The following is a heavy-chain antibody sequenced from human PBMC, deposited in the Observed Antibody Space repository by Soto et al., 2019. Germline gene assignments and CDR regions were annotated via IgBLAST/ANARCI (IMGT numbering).Heavy chain of an antibody. J-gene: IGHJ4*02. D-gene: IGHD4-17*01. V-gene: IGHV3-30*18. CDR3: AKDQDYGDYGGYFDY. CDR1: GFTFSSYG. CDR2: ISYDGSNK. Sequence: QVQLVESGGGVVQPARSLRLSCAASGFTFSSYGMHWVRQAPGKGLEWVAVISYDGSNKYYADSVKGRFTISRDNSKNTLYLQMISLRAEDTAVYYCAKDQDYGDYGGYFDYWGQGTLVTVSS.